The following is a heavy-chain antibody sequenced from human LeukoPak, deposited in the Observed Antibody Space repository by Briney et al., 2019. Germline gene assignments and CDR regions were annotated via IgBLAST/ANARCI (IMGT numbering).Heavy chain of an antibody. V-gene: IGHV3-48*02. CDR3: ARRVVGAMPFDY. Sequence: GGSLRLSCAASGFTFSSYAMSWVRQAPGKGLEWISYITTSSSEIYYADSVKGRFTISRDNAKNSLYLQMNSLRDEDTAVYFCARRVVGAMPFDYWGQGTLVTVSS. D-gene: IGHD1-26*01. J-gene: IGHJ4*02. CDR2: ITTSSSEI. CDR1: GFTFSSYA.